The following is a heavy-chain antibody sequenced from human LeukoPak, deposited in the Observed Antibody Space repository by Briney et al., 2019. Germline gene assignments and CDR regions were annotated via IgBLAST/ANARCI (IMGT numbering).Heavy chain of an antibody. V-gene: IGHV3-23*01. CDR2: ISGSGGST. CDR3: AKDQVVVVVAATPNWFDP. CDR1: GSTFSSYA. Sequence: GGSLRLSCAASGSTFSSYAMSWVRQAPGKGLEWVSAISGSGGSTYYADSVKGRFTISRDNSKNTLYLQMNSLRAEDTAVYYCAKDQVVVVVAATPNWFDPWGQGTLVTVSS. D-gene: IGHD2-15*01. J-gene: IGHJ5*02.